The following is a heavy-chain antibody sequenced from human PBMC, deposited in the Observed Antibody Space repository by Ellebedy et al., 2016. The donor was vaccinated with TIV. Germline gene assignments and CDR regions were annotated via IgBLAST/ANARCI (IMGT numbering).Heavy chain of an antibody. D-gene: IGHD6-19*01. CDR2: WYDGSNK. J-gene: IGHJ4*02. V-gene: IGHV3-33*08. CDR3: ARQYNSGWPMS. CDR1: GFTFSNYG. Sequence: GESLKISCAASGFTFSNYGMNWVRQAPGKALEWVAWYDGSNKYYADSVKVRFSISRDNSKNTLYLQMDSLRAEDTAVYYCARQYNSGWPMSWGQGTLVTVSS.